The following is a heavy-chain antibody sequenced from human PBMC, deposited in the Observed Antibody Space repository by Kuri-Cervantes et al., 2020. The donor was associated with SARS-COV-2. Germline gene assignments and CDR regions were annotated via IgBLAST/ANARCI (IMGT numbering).Heavy chain of an antibody. V-gene: IGHV3-48*01. CDR2: ISSSSSTI. J-gene: IGHJ6*02. CDR3: ARENRMTTVTHYYYYGMDV. Sequence: GESLKISCAASGFTVSSNYMNWVRQAPGKGLEWVSYISSSSSTIYYADSVKGRFTISRDNAKNSLYLQMNSLRAEDTAVYYCARENRMTTVTHYYYYGMDVWGQGTTVTVSS. CDR1: GFTVSSNY. D-gene: IGHD4-17*01.